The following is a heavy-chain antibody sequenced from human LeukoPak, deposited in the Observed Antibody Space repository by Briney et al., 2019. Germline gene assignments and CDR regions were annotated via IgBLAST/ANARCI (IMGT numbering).Heavy chain of an antibody. V-gene: IGHV2-5*01. D-gene: IGHD6-19*01. Sequence: SGPTLVKPTQTLTLTCTFSGFSLSSSAVGVNWIRRPPGKALEWLALIYWSDDNHYSPSLRSRLTITKDTSKSQVVLTMTNMDPVDTATYYCTHGSGWMSDFWGQGIPVTVSS. CDR3: THGSGWMSDF. J-gene: IGHJ4*02. CDR1: GFSLSSSAVG. CDR2: IYWSDDN.